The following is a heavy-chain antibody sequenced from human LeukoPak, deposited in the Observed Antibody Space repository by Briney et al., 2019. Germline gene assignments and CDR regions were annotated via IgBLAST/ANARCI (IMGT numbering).Heavy chain of an antibody. CDR2: INWNGDNT. D-gene: IGHD4-17*01. CDR1: GFTFDDSG. CDR3: AREVPLDYGDFSYFDY. Sequence: GGSLRLSCAASGFTFDDSGMSWVRLAPGKGLEWVSGINWNGDNTGYADSVKGRFTISRDNAKNSLYLQMNSLRAEDTAFYYCAREVPLDYGDFSYFDYWGQGTLVTVSS. J-gene: IGHJ4*02. V-gene: IGHV3-20*04.